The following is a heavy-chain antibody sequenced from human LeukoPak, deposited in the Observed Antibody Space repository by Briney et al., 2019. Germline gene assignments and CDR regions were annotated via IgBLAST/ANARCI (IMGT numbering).Heavy chain of an antibody. Sequence: GGSLRLSCAASGLTFAKTSMTWVRQAPGKGLEWVSTISPSGRSTYYADSVKGRFTISRDNSKNTLYLQMITLRAGDTAVYYCSAQPEEVAGGMNSWGQGAPVTVSS. D-gene: IGHD6-19*01. J-gene: IGHJ4*02. CDR2: ISPSGRST. CDR1: GLTFAKTS. CDR3: SAQPEEVAGGMNS. V-gene: IGHV3-23*01.